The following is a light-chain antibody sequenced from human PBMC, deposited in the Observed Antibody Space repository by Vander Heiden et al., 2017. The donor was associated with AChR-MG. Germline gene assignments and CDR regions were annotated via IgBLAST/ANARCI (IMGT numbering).Light chain of an antibody. CDR1: SLRSYY. Sequence: SSELTQDPAVSVALGPTARITCQGDSLRSYYASWYQQKPGQAPVLVIYGKNSRPAGIPDRFSGSSSGDTASLSITGAQAEDEADYHCSSRDSSGNQLFGGGTKLTVL. CDR2: GKN. CDR3: SSRDSSGNQL. J-gene: IGLJ2*01. V-gene: IGLV3-19*01.